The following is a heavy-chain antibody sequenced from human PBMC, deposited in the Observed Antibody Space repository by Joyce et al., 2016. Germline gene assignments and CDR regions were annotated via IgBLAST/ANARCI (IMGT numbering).Heavy chain of an antibody. V-gene: IGHV1-69*01. CDR3: AKDTGPRGMDV. CDR1: GGIFSTRI. J-gene: IGHJ6*02. Sequence: QVQLEQSGPEMRKPGSSVKLSCKATGGIFSTRIISWVRQAPGQGLKWMGGMSPVLGKASRAEELQDRLRITADEATGTAYMELSSLRSDDTAVYYCAKDTGPRGMDVWGLGTTVTVSS. CDR2: MSPVLGKA.